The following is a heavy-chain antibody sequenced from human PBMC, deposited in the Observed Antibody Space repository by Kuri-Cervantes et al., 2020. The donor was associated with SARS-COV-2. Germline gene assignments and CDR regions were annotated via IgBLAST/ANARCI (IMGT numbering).Heavy chain of an antibody. CDR3: ARIHWGPQHYYFDY. CDR2: IYHSGST. CDR1: GGSFSGYY. Sequence: SETLSLTCAVYGGSFSGYYWSWIRQPPGKGLEWIGSIYHSGSTYYNPSLKSRVTMSVDTSKNQFSLKLSSVTAADTAVYYRARIHWGPQHYYFDYWGQGTLVTVSS. J-gene: IGHJ4*02. D-gene: IGHD3-16*01. V-gene: IGHV4-34*01.